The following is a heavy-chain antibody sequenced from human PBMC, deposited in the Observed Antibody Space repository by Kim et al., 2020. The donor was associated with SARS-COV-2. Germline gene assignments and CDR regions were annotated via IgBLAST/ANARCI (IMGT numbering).Heavy chain of an antibody. J-gene: IGHJ4*02. D-gene: IGHD3-22*01. Sequence: GGSLRLSCAASGFTFSSYWMSWVRQAPGKGLEWVANIKQDGSEKYYVDSVKGRFTISRDNAKNSLYLQMNSLRAEDTAVYYCASDSQYYYDSSGYYLGYWGQGTLVTVSS. V-gene: IGHV3-7*01. CDR2: IKQDGSEK. CDR1: GFTFSSYW. CDR3: ASDSQYYYDSSGYYLGY.